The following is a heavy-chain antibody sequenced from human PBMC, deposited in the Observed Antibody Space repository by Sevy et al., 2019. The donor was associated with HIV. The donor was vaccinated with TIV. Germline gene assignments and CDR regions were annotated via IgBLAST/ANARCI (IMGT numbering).Heavy chain of an antibody. D-gene: IGHD2-2*01. CDR1: GFTFSTYG. J-gene: IGHJ4*02. Sequence: GGSLRLSCAASGFTFSTYGMHWVRQAPGKGLEWVAVISYDGSNIYYADSVKGRFTISRDNSKNTLYLQMNSQRAETTAVYYCEKPSVARSTSCYQDSWGQGTLVTVSS. CDR3: EKPSVARSTSCYQDS. V-gene: IGHV3-30*18. CDR2: ISYDGSNI.